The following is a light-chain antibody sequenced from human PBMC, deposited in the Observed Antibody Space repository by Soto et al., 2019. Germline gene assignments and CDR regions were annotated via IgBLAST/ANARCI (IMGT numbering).Light chain of an antibody. Sequence: DIQMTQSPSTRSASVGDRVTITCRASQSISSWLAWYQQKPGKAPKLLIYKASSLESGVPSRFSGSGSGTGFPLTISSLQPDDFATYYCQQYNGLITFGQGTRLEI. CDR3: QQYNGLIT. CDR1: QSISSW. CDR2: KAS. J-gene: IGKJ5*01. V-gene: IGKV1-5*03.